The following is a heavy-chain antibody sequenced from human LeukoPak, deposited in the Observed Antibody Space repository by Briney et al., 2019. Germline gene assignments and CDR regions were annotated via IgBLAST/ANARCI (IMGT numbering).Heavy chain of an antibody. V-gene: IGHV3-23*01. CDR3: ARGTLNIPGQQGAFDY. CDR2: ISGSGGST. D-gene: IGHD1-14*01. Sequence: PGGTLRLSCAASGFSFSSYGMSWVRQAPGKGLEWVSGISGSGGSTYYADSVKGRFTISRDSSKSTLDLQMNSLRADDTAVYYCARGTLNIPGQQGAFDYWGQGTLVTVSS. CDR1: GFSFSSYG. J-gene: IGHJ4*02.